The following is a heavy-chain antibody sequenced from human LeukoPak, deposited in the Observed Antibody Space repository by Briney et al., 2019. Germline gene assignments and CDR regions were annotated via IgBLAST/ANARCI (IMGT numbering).Heavy chain of an antibody. Sequence: GGSLRLSCTASGFTFSNYAMIWVRQAPGKGLEWVSAISGSGGSTFNADSVKGRFTISRDNSKNTLYLQMNSLRAEDTAIYYCAKDVFELYDIYDHWGQGTLVTVSS. J-gene: IGHJ4*02. D-gene: IGHD3-9*01. CDR2: ISGSGGST. CDR1: GFTFSNYA. CDR3: AKDVFELYDIYDH. V-gene: IGHV3-23*01.